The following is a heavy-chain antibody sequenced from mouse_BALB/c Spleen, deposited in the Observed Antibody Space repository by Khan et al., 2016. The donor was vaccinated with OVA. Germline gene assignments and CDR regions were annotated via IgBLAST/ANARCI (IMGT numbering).Heavy chain of an antibody. J-gene: IGHJ1*01. CDR1: GYSITSDYA. CDR2: ISYSGST. CDR3: VRRAYYANWYFDV. V-gene: IGHV3-2*02. D-gene: IGHD1-1*02. Sequence: EVQGVESGPGLVKPSQSLSLTCTVTGYSITSDYAWNWIRQFPGNKLEWMGYISYSGSTSYNPSLKSRISITRDTSKNQFFLQLNSVTTGDTATYYCVRRAYYANWYFDVWGAGTTVTVSS.